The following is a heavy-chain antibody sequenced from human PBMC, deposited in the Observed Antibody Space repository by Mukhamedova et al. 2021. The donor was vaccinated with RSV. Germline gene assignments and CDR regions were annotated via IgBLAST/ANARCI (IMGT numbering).Heavy chain of an antibody. Sequence: GNTTYAPKFQGRITMTRDTSTSTVYMEVSSLKSGDTAVYYCARGIRAYCSVTSCQSYWGQGTLVTVSS. J-gene: IGHJ4*02. D-gene: IGHD2-2*01. CDR3: ARGIRAYCSVTSCQSY. CDR2: GNT. V-gene: IGHV1-46*01.